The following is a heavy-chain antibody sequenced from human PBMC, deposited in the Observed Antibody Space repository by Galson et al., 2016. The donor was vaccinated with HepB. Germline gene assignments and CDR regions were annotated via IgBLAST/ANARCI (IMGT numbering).Heavy chain of an antibody. V-gene: IGHV2-70*11. J-gene: IGHJ3*01. CDR3: ARTPLVLPGVFDV. CDR1: GFSLSTSGLS. D-gene: IGHD3-10*01. Sequence: PALVKPTQTLTLTCTFSGFSLSTSGLSMSWIRQPPGRALEWLARIDWDDDKYYTTSLKTRLTISKDTSKNQVVLTMTNMDPVDTATYYCARTPLVLPGVFDVWGQGTTVTVSS. CDR2: IDWDDDK.